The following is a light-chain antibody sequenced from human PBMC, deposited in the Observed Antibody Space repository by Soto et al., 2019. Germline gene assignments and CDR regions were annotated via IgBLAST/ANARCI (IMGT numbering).Light chain of an antibody. Sequence: SALTQPASVSGSPGQSIPISCTGTSNDIGTYRYVSWYQQHPGKVPKLIIFEVSDRPSGVSHRFSGSKSGNTASLTISGIQAEDEADYYCTSYTTSSTLVFGGGTKLTVL. V-gene: IGLV2-14*01. CDR1: SNDIGTYRY. CDR2: EVS. CDR3: TSYTTSSTLV. J-gene: IGLJ3*02.